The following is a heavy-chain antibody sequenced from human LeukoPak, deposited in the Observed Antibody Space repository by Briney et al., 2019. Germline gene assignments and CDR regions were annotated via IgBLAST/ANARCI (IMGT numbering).Heavy chain of an antibody. CDR1: GASISSGDYY. V-gene: IGHV4-30-4*01. D-gene: IGHD3-9*01. CDR2: IYYSGST. J-gene: IGHJ3*02. CDR3: ARQTGIDAFDI. Sequence: PSQTLSLTCSVSGASISSGDYYWSWIRQPPGKGLEWIGYIYYSGSTYYNPSLKSRVTISVDTSKNQISLKLSSVTAADTAVFYYARQTGIDAFDIWGQGTMVTVSS.